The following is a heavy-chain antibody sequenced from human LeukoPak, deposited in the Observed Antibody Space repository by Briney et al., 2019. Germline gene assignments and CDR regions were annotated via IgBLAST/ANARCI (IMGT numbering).Heavy chain of an antibody. CDR2: IRYDGRNK. CDR3: AKDFTGIAVAENN. D-gene: IGHD6-19*01. J-gene: IGHJ4*02. Sequence: GGSLRLSCAASGSTFSSYGMHWVRQAPCKGLAGVAFIRYDGRNKYYADSVKGRFTISRNNSKNTLYLQMNSLRAEDTAVYYCAKDFTGIAVAENNWGQGTLVTVSS. CDR1: GSTFSSYG. V-gene: IGHV3-30*02.